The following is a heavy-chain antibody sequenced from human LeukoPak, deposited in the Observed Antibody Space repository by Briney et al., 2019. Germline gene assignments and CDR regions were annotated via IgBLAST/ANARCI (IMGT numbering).Heavy chain of an antibody. Sequence: GGSLRLSCAASGFTFSSYAMSWVRQAPGKGLEWVSAISGSGGSTYYADSVKGRFTISRDNSKNTLYLQMNSLRVEDTAVYYCAKDSYGILTGYVDYWGQGTLVTVSS. J-gene: IGHJ4*02. CDR1: GFTFSSYA. CDR2: ISGSGGST. V-gene: IGHV3-23*01. CDR3: AKDSYGILTGYVDY. D-gene: IGHD3-9*01.